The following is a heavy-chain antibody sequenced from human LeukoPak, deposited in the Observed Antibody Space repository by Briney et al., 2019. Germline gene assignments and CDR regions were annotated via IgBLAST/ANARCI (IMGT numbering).Heavy chain of an antibody. J-gene: IGHJ4*02. Sequence: PGGSLRHSCAASGFTFNNYWMHWVRQAPGKGLVWVSGINSDGSSATYADSVKGRFTISRDNAKNTLYLEMNSLRAEDMAVYYCAIGVVITTAFDNWGQGTLVTVSS. D-gene: IGHD3-22*01. CDR2: INSDGSSA. V-gene: IGHV3-74*01. CDR3: AIGVVITTAFDN. CDR1: GFTFNNYW.